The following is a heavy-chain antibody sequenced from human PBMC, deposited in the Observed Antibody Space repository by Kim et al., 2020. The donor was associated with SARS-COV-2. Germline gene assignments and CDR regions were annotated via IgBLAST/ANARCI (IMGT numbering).Heavy chain of an antibody. CDR3: AREKKQLGGFDP. J-gene: IGHJ5*02. D-gene: IGHD6-13*01. CDR1: GDSVSSNSAA. V-gene: IGHV6-1*01. CDR2: TYYRSKWYN. Sequence: SQTLSLTCAISGDSVSSNSAAWNWIRQSASRGLEWLGRTYYRSKWYNDYAVSVKSRVTINPDTSKNQFSLQLNSVTPEDTAVYYCAREKKQLGGFDPWGQGTLVTVSS.